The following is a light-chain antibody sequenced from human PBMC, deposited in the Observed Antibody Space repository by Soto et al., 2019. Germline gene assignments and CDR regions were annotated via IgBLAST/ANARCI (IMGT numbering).Light chain of an antibody. V-gene: IGKV2-28*01. CDR3: MEALQTPET. CDR1: QSLLHSNGYNY. Sequence: EMEMHQTKYSLHVTLGEPASITCRSSQSLLHSNGYNYLDWCLQKPGQSPQLLIYLGSTRASAVPDRFSGSGSGTDFTLKISSVEAEDVDVYYCMEALQTPETFGQGTNLAIK. J-gene: IGKJ1*01. CDR2: LGS.